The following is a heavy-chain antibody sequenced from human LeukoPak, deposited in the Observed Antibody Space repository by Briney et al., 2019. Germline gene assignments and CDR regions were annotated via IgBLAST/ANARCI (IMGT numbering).Heavy chain of an antibody. Sequence: SETLSLTCAVSGYSISSGYYWGWIRQPPGKGLEWIGSIYHSGSTYYNPSLKSRVTISVDTSKNQFSLKPSSVTAADTAVYYCARAAAGRLAWFDPWGQGTLVTVSS. CDR1: GYSISSGYY. D-gene: IGHD6-13*01. V-gene: IGHV4-38-2*01. J-gene: IGHJ5*02. CDR2: IYHSGST. CDR3: ARAAAGRLAWFDP.